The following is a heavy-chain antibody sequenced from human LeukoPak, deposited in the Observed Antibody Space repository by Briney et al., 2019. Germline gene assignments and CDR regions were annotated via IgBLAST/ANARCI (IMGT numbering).Heavy chain of an antibody. J-gene: IGHJ4*02. CDR3: AKILDGYNEDY. CDR2: ISYDGSNK. Sequence: GRSLRLSCAASGFTFSSYGMRWVRQAPGKGLEWVAVISYDGSNKYYADSVKGRFTISRDNSKNTLYLQMNSLRAEDTAVYYCAKILDGYNEDYWGQGTLVTVSS. D-gene: IGHD5-24*01. V-gene: IGHV3-30*18. CDR1: GFTFSSYG.